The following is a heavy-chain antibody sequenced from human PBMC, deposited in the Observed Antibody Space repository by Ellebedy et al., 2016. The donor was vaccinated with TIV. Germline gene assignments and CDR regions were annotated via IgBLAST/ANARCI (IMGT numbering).Heavy chain of an antibody. CDR3: ARGGGSRLNYAFDI. V-gene: IGHV3-48*04. Sequence: GESLKISCAASGFTFSSYGMNWVRQAPGKGLEWVSYISSSSTTTYYADSVKGRFTISRDNAKNSLYLQMNSLRAEDTAVYYCARGGGSRLNYAFDIWGPGTMVTVSS. J-gene: IGHJ3*02. CDR2: ISSSSTTT. D-gene: IGHD3-10*01. CDR1: GFTFSSYG.